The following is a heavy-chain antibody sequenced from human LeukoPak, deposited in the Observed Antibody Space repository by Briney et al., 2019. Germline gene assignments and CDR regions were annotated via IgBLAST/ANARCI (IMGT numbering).Heavy chain of an antibody. Sequence: GGSLRLSCAASGFTFSSYSMNWVRQAPGKGLEWVSSISSSSSYIYYADSVKGRFTISRDNAKNSLYLQMNSLRAEDTAVYYCARGRSYYEASPDDYWGQGTLVTVSS. V-gene: IGHV3-21*01. CDR1: GFTFSSYS. D-gene: IGHD3-22*01. CDR3: ARGRSYYEASPDDY. CDR2: ISSSSSYI. J-gene: IGHJ4*02.